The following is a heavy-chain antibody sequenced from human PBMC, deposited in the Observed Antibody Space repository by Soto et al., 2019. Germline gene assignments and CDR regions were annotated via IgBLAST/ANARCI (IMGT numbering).Heavy chain of an antibody. D-gene: IGHD5-18*01. V-gene: IGHV1-2*02. CDR2: INPNSGGT. J-gene: IGHJ6*02. Sequence: ASVKVSCKASGYTFTGYYMHWVRQAPGQGREWMGWINPNSGGTNYAQKFQGRVTMTRDTSISTAYMELSRLRSDDTAVYYCARDLGYSYGNNYYYGMDVWGQGTTVTVSS. CDR3: ARDLGYSYGNNYYYGMDV. CDR1: GYTFTGYY.